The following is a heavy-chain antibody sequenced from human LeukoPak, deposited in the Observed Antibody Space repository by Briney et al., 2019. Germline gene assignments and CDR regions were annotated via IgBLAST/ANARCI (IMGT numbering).Heavy chain of an antibody. J-gene: IGHJ4*02. Sequence: SETLSLTCTVSGGSISSYYWSWIRQPPGKGLEWIGYIYYSGSTNYNPSLKSRVTISVDTSKNQFSLKPSSVTAADTAVYYCARRTAVALPYYFDYWGQGTLVTVSS. CDR1: GGSISSYY. CDR2: IYYSGST. D-gene: IGHD6-19*01. V-gene: IGHV4-59*01. CDR3: ARRTAVALPYYFDY.